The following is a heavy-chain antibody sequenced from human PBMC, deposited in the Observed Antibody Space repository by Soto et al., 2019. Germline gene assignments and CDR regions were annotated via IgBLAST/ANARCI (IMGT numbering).Heavy chain of an antibody. V-gene: IGHV3-23*01. Sequence: LRLSCAASGVNFSSYAMNWVRQAPGKGLEWVSTISDTGGGTFYAGSVKGRFTISRDNSKNTLYLQMHSLRADDSAIYFCAVGRHKTSGSNTWFDPWGRGTLVTVSS. J-gene: IGHJ5*02. D-gene: IGHD3-22*01. CDR3: AVGRHKTSGSNTWFDP. CDR1: GVNFSSYA. CDR2: ISDTGGGT.